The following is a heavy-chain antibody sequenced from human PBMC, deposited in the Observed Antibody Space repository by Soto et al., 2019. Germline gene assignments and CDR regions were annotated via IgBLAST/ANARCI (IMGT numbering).Heavy chain of an antibody. V-gene: IGHV3-23*01. Sequence: GGSLRLSCAASGFTFSSYAMSWVRQAPGKGLEWVSAISGSGGSTYYADSVKDRFTISRDNSKNTLYLQMDSLRAEDTAVYYCAKDRAITIFWGLDYYGMDVWGQGTTVTVS. CDR2: ISGSGGST. J-gene: IGHJ6*02. CDR3: AKDRAITIFWGLDYYGMDV. D-gene: IGHD3-9*01. CDR1: GFTFSSYA.